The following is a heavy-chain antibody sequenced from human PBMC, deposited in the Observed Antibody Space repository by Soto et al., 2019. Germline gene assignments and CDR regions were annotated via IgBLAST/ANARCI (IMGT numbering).Heavy chain of an antibody. V-gene: IGHV3-23*01. J-gene: IGHJ4*02. CDR2: ISCCGGST. CDR1: GFNFKKFA. D-gene: IGHD1-26*01. Sequence: EVQLLESGGGVVQPGGSLRLSCVASGFNFKKFAMAWVRQAPGEGLEWVSGISCCGGSTSYADSVKGRFTISRDNSKSTLYLPMNRLTAEDTAAYYCARDQNPSGSYQGIFDYWGQGILVTVSS. CDR3: ARDQNPSGSYQGIFDY.